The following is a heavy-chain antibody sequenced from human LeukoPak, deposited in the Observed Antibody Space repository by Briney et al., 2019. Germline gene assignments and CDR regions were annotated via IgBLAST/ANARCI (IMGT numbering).Heavy chain of an antibody. J-gene: IGHJ4*02. D-gene: IGHD3-10*01. Sequence: GGSLRLSCAASGFTFSSYGMHWVRQAPGKGLEWVAFIRYDGSNKYYADSVKGRFTISRDNSKNTLYLQMNSLRAEDTAVYYCAKDHLSGLLWFGELLSHAHYWGQGTLVTVSS. CDR3: AKDHLSGLLWFGELLSHAHY. CDR2: IRYDGSNK. CDR1: GFTFSSYG. V-gene: IGHV3-30*02.